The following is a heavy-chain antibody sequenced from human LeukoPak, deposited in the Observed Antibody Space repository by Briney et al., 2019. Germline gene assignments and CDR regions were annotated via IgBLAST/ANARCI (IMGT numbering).Heavy chain of an antibody. J-gene: IGHJ4*02. V-gene: IGHV7-4-1*02. D-gene: IGHD6-13*01. Sequence: ASVKISCKASGGTFSSYAISWVRQAPGQGLEWMGWINTNTGNPTYAQGFTGRFVFSLDTSVSTAYLQISSLKAEDTAVYYCARDRSLIAAAADYFDYWGQGTLVTVSS. CDR2: INTNTGNP. CDR3: ARDRSLIAAAADYFDY. CDR1: GGTFSSYA.